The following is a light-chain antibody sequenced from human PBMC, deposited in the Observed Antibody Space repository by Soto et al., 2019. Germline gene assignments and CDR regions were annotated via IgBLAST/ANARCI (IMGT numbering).Light chain of an antibody. CDR1: SSDVGGYNY. Sequence: QSALTQPASVSGSPGQSITISCTGTSSDVGGYNYVSWYQQHPGKVPKLMIYDVSNRPSGVSNRFSASKSGNTASLTISVLQAEDEADYYCSSYTSSSSLVFGGGTKLTVL. CDR2: DVS. CDR3: SSYTSSSSLV. V-gene: IGLV2-14*01. J-gene: IGLJ2*01.